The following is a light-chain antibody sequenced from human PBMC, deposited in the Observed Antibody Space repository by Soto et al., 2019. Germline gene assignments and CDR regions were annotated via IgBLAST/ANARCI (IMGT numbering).Light chain of an antibody. CDR1: QSLLYGAGYMY. CDR2: LGS. Sequence: DIVMTQSPLSLPVTPGEPASISCRSSQSLLYGAGYMYVDWYLQKPGQPPQLLIFLGSNRAPGVXDXXSGSVLGTDFTLKISRVETEDLGVSYCMQTLQTPYTFGQGTNLEIK. CDR3: MQTLQTPYT. J-gene: IGKJ2*01. V-gene: IGKV2-28*01.